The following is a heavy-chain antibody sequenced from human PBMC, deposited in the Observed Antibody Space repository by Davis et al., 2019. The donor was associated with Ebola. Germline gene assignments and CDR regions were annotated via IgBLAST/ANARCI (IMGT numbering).Heavy chain of an antibody. CDR1: GFTVSTNG. D-gene: IGHD5-12*01. CDR2: IKPDGSDT. V-gene: IGHV3-7*03. Sequence: PGGSLRLSCAASGFTVSTNGMSWVRQAPGKGLEWVATIKPDGSDTYFVDSVKGRFTISRDNAKSSLYLQMNSLRFEDTALYYCAKGARWGQGTLVTVSS. J-gene: IGHJ4*02. CDR3: AKGAR.